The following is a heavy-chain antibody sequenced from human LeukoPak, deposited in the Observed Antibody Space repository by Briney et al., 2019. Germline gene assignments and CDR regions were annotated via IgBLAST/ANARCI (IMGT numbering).Heavy chain of an antibody. CDR3: ASPRGDDSGGYYTWYFHH. D-gene: IGHD3-22*01. CDR1: GGSINNYY. J-gene: IGHJ1*01. V-gene: IGHV4-4*07. Sequence: SETQSLTCTVSGGSINNYYWTWIRQPAGKGLEWIGSGSTYYNPSLKSRVTISVDTSKNQFSLKLSSVTAADTAVYFCASPRGDDSGGYYTWYFHHWGQGILVTVSS. CDR2: GST.